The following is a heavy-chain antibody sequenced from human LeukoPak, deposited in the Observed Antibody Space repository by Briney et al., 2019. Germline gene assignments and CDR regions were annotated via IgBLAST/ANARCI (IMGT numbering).Heavy chain of an antibody. CDR2: ISAYNGNT. CDR3: ASDDYYDSSGHN. Sequence: ASVKVSCKASGYTFTSYGISWARQAPGQGLEWMGWISAYNGNTNYAQKLQGRVTMTTDTSTSTAYMELRSLRSDDTAVYYCASDDYYDSSGHNWGQGTLVTVSS. CDR1: GYTFTSYG. D-gene: IGHD3-22*01. V-gene: IGHV1-18*01. J-gene: IGHJ4*02.